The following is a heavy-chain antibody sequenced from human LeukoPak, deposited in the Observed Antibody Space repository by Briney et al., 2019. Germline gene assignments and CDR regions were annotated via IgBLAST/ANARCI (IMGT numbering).Heavy chain of an antibody. CDR2: IYYSGST. J-gene: IGHJ5*02. CDR1: GGSISSYY. D-gene: IGHD3-10*01. Sequence: PSETLSLTCTVSGGSISSYYWSWIRQPPGKGLEWIGYIYYSGSTNYNPSLKSRVTISVDTSKNQFSLKLSSVTAADTAVYYCARDGYYGSGSPLFDPWGQGTLVTVSS. V-gene: IGHV4-59*01. CDR3: ARDGYYGSGSPLFDP.